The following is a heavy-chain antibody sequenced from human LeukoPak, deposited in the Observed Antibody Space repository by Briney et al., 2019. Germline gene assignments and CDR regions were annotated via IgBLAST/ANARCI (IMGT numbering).Heavy chain of an antibody. CDR2: ISAYNGNT. CDR3: ARGSRYYDILTGLHAFDI. D-gene: IGHD3-9*01. J-gene: IGHJ3*02. Sequence: ASVKVFCKASGYTFTSYGISWVRQAPGQGLEWMGWISAYNGNTNFAQKLQGRVTMTTDTSTSTAYMELRSLRSDDTAVYYCARGSRYYDILTGLHAFDIWGQGTMVTVSS. V-gene: IGHV1-18*01. CDR1: GYTFTSYG.